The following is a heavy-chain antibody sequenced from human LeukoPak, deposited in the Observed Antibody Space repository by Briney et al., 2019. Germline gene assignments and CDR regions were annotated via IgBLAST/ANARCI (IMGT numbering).Heavy chain of an antibody. D-gene: IGHD3-10*01. CDR3: VRAALWFGEGPAFDS. CDR1: GVTVSRNY. J-gene: IGHJ4*02. V-gene: IGHV3-53*01. Sequence: GGSLRLSCAASGVTVSRNYMTWVRQAPGKRLKWVSIIYGGGTTDYADSVKGRFTISGDNSKNTLYLQMNNLRAEDTAIYYCVRAALWFGEGPAFDSWGQGTLVTVSS. CDR2: IYGGGTT.